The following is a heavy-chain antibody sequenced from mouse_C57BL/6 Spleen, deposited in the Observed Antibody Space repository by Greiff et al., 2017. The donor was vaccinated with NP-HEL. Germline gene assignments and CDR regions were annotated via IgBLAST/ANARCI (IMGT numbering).Heavy chain of an antibody. Sequence: VQLQQSGAELVKPGASVKLSCKASGYTFTSYWMHWVKQRPGQGLEWIGMIHPNSGSTNYNEKFKSKATLTVDKSSSTAYMQLSSLTSEDSAVYDCAMDYYGSSYFDYWGQGTTLTVSS. CDR1: GYTFTSYW. J-gene: IGHJ2*01. V-gene: IGHV1-64*01. CDR3: AMDYYGSSYFDY. D-gene: IGHD1-1*01. CDR2: IHPNSGST.